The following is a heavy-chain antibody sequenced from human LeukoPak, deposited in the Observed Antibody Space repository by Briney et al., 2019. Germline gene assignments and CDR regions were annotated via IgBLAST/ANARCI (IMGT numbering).Heavy chain of an antibody. CDR2: INHSGST. J-gene: IGHJ6*02. D-gene: IGHD4-17*01. Sequence: PSETLSLTRAVYGGSFSGYYWSWIRQPPGKGLEWIGEINHSGSTNYNPSLKSRVTISVDTSKNQFSLKLSSVTAADTAVYYCARGETTVTVYYYYGTDVWGQGTTVTASS. CDR1: GGSFSGYY. CDR3: ARGETTVTVYYYYGTDV. V-gene: IGHV4-34*01.